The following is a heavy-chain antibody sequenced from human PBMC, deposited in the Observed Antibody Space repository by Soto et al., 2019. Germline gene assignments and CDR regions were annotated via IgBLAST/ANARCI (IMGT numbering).Heavy chain of an antibody. CDR3: AKWRNLGWLFGYYYYYMDV. Sequence: EVQLLESGGGLVQPGGSLRLSCAASGFTFSSYAMSWVRQAPGKGLEWVSAISGSGGSTYYADSVKGRFTISRDNSKNTLYLQMNSLRAEDTAVYYCAKWRNLGWLFGYYYYYMDVWGKGTTVTVSS. D-gene: IGHD3-3*01. CDR1: GFTFSSYA. J-gene: IGHJ6*03. CDR2: ISGSGGST. V-gene: IGHV3-23*01.